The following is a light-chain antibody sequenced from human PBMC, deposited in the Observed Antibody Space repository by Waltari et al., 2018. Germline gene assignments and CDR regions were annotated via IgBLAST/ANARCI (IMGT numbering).Light chain of an antibody. J-gene: IGKJ2*03. V-gene: IGKV1-33*01. CDR2: DAS. Sequence: DVQLTQSPSSLSASVGDRVPITCQASQDIYNYLNWFQQKPGKAPKLLIYDASNLETGVPSRFSGSRSGTDFTFTISSLQPEDVATYYCQQYENFPYSFGQGTKLEIK. CDR3: QQYENFPYS. CDR1: QDIYNY.